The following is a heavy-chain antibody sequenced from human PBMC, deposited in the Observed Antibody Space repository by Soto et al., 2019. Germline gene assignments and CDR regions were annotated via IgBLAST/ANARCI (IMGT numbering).Heavy chain of an antibody. CDR3: ARIVSGGHFDY. V-gene: IGHV1-46*01. CDR2: INPSGDST. Sequence: QVQLVQSGAEVKKPGASVKVSCKASGYTFTRYHMHWVRQAPGQGLEWMGIINPSGDSTDYAQNFQGRLTVTRDTSTSTVYMELSSLRSEDTAVYYCARIVSGGHFDYWGQGTLVTVSS. J-gene: IGHJ4*02. CDR1: GYTFTRYH. D-gene: IGHD6-19*01.